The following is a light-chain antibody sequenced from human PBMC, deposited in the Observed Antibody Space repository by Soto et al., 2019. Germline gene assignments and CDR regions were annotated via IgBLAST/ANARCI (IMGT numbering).Light chain of an antibody. CDR2: EVS. CDR3: SSYAGSNNFV. Sequence: LTQPPSASGSPGQSVTISCTGTSSDVGGYNYVSWYQQHPGKALKLMIYEVSKRPSGVPDRFSGSKSGNTASLTVSGLQAEDEAYYYCSSYAGSNNFVFGTGTKVTVL. CDR1: SSDVGGYNY. J-gene: IGLJ1*01. V-gene: IGLV2-8*01.